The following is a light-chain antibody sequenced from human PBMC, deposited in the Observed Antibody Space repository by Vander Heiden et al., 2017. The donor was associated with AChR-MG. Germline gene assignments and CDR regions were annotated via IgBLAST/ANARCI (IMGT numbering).Light chain of an antibody. Sequence: EIVLTQSPGTLSLSPGVRATLSCRASQSVSSSTLAWYQQNPGQAPRLLIYGASSRATGIPDRFSGSGSGTDFTLTISRLEPEDFAVYYCQHYGSSPRTFGQGTKVEIK. V-gene: IGKV3-20*01. CDR2: GAS. J-gene: IGKJ1*01. CDR3: QHYGSSPRT. CDR1: QSVSSST.